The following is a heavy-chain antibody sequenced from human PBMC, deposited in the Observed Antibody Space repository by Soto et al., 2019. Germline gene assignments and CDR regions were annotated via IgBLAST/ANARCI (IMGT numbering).Heavy chain of an antibody. CDR2: ISYDGSNK. CDR1: GFTFSSYG. D-gene: IGHD3-9*01. J-gene: IGHJ6*02. CDR3: AKDLGYFDWLFRNYGMDV. Sequence: QVQLVESGGGVVQPRRSLRLSCAASGFTFSSYGMHWVRQAPGKGLEWVAVISYDGSNKYYADSVKGRFTISRDNSKNTLYLQMNSLRAEDTAVYYCAKDLGYFDWLFRNYGMDVWGQGTTVTVSS. V-gene: IGHV3-30*18.